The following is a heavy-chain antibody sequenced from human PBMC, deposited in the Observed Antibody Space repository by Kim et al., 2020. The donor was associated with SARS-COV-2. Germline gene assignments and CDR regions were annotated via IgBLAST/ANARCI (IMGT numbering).Heavy chain of an antibody. D-gene: IGHD3-16*01. J-gene: IGHJ4*02. CDR3: ARQFGGMSDYFDF. Sequence: SETLSLTCSVSGGSIGSSSSSFYWGWIRQPPGKGLEWIGNVYHSGTTTYNPSLTSRVTIGIDTSKNQFSLKLSSVTAADTAVYYCARQFGGMSDYFDFSGQGALVTVSS. CDR2: VYHSGTT. CDR1: GGSIGSSSSSFY. V-gene: IGHV4-39*01.